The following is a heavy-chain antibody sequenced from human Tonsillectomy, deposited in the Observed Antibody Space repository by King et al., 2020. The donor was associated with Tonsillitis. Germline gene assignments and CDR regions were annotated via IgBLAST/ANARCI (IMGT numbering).Heavy chain of an antibody. V-gene: IGHV3-48*02. CDR3: ARGGSGSHLGFDI. J-gene: IGHJ3*02. CDR2: ISSSTSTI. Sequence: VQLVESGGGLVQPGGSLRISCAASGFTFSIYSMNWVRQAPGKGLEWVSYISSSTSTIYYADSVKGRFSISRDNAENSLYLQMNSLRDEDTAVYYCARGGSGSHLGFDIWGQGTMVTVSS. CDR1: GFTFSIYS. D-gene: IGHD1-26*01.